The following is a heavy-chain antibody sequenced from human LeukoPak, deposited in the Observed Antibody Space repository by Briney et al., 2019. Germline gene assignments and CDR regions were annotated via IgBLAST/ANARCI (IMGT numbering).Heavy chain of an antibody. V-gene: IGHV1-18*01. D-gene: IGHD5-18*01. CDR3: ARDTAMARGFDY. J-gene: IGHJ4*02. CDR2: ISAYNGNT. CDR1: GGTFSSYA. Sequence: GASVKVSCKASGGTFSSYAISWVRQAPGQGLEWMGWISAYNGNTNYAQKLQGRVTMTTDTSTSTAYMELRSLRSDDTAVYYCARDTAMARGFDYWGQGTLVTVSS.